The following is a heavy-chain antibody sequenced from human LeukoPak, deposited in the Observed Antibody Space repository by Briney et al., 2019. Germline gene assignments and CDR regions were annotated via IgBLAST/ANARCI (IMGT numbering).Heavy chain of an antibody. V-gene: IGHV3-48*01. Sequence: GGSLRLSCAASGFTFSSYSMNWVRQAPGKGLEWVSYISSSSSTIYYADSVKGRFTISRDNAKNSLYLQMNSLRAEDTAVYYCASGKSLGGLYSYGFGYWGQGTLVTVSS. D-gene: IGHD5-18*01. J-gene: IGHJ4*02. CDR2: ISSSSSTI. CDR3: ASGKSLGGLYSYGFGY. CDR1: GFTFSSYS.